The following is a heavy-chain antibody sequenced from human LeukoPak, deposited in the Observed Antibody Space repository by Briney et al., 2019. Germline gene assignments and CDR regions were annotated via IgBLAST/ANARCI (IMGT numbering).Heavy chain of an antibody. D-gene: IGHD2-2*01. Sequence: SETLSLTCTVSGGSISSYYWSWIRQPPGKGLEWIGYIYYSGSTNYNPSLKSRVTISVDTSKNQFSLKLSSVTAADTAVYYCARMGFGRTSFPWGQGTLVTVSS. CDR1: GGSISSYY. V-gene: IGHV4-59*01. CDR2: IYYSGST. CDR3: ARMGFGRTSFP. J-gene: IGHJ5*02.